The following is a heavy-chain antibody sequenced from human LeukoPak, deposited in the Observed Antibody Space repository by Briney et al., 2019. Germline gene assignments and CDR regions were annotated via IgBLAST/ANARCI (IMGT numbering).Heavy chain of an antibody. Sequence: SETLSLTCTVSGGSISSGDYYWSWIRQPPGKGLEWIGYIYYSGSTYYNPSLQSRVSISVDTSKNQFSLKLSPVTAADTAVYFCARDRDSCYFDYWGQGALVTVSS. J-gene: IGHJ4*02. CDR3: ARDRDSCYFDY. CDR1: GGSISSGDYY. CDR2: IYYSGST. D-gene: IGHD3-10*01. V-gene: IGHV4-30-4*01.